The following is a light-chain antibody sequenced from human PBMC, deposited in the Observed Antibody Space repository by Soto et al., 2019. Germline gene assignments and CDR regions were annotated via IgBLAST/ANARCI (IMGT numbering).Light chain of an antibody. CDR3: QQRDNWPWT. CDR1: QSVSRNY. CDR2: AAS. V-gene: IGKV3D-20*02. Sequence: ETVLTQSPDTLSLSPGEIATLSFRASQSVSRNYLAWFQHTPGQAPRLLIYAASSRATGVPDRFSGSGSGTDFTLTISSLEPEDFAVYYCQQRDNWPWTFGQGTKVDI. J-gene: IGKJ1*01.